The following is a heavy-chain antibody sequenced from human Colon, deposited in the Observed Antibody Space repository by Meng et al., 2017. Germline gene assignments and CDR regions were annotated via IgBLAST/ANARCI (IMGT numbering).Heavy chain of an antibody. CDR3: ARDQKYSFGTYFFGS. D-gene: IGHD5-18*01. Sequence: ASVKVSCKASGDPFTNYGISWVRQAPGQGLEWMGWITAHSGSTNYAQKFQGRVIMTTDTSTNTAYMELRSLRSDDSAVYYCARDQKYSFGTYFFGSWGQGTLVTVSS. CDR2: ITAHSGST. V-gene: IGHV1-18*01. CDR1: GDPFTNYG. J-gene: IGHJ4*02.